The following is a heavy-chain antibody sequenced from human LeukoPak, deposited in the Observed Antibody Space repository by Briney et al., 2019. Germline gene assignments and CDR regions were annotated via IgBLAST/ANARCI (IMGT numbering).Heavy chain of an antibody. CDR2: INHSGST. Sequence: SETLSLTCAVYGGSFSGYYWSWIRQPPGKGLEWIGEINHSGSTNYNPSLKSRVTISVDTSKNQFSLKLSSVTAADTAVYYCARGYVYCWGLKGSFDYWGQGTLVTVSS. D-gene: IGHD2-21*01. CDR1: GGSFSGYY. J-gene: IGHJ4*02. V-gene: IGHV4-34*01. CDR3: ARGYVYCWGLKGSFDY.